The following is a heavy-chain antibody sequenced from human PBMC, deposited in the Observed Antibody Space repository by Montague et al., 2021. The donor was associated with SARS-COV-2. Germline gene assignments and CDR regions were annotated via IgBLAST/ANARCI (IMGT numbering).Heavy chain of an antibody. CDR3: ARGGYSSSWYGTHNWFDP. D-gene: IGHD6-13*01. V-gene: IGHV4-34*01. CDR1: GGSFSGYY. J-gene: IGHJ5*02. CDR2: INHSGST. Sequence: SETLSLTCAFYGGSFSGYYWSWIRQPPGKGLEWIGEINHSGSTNYNPSLKSRVTISVDTSKNQFSLKLTSVAAADTAVCYCARGGYSSSWYGTHNWFDPWGQGTLVTVSS.